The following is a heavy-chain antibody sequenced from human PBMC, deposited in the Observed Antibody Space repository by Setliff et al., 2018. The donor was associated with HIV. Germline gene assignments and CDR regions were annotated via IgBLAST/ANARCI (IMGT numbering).Heavy chain of an antibody. J-gene: IGHJ3*02. CDR2: MSTDNGNT. D-gene: IGHD1-20*01. CDR1: GYSFSSYG. V-gene: IGHV1-18*01. Sequence: ASVKVSCKASGYSFSSYGIGWVRLAPGQGLEWMGWMSTDNGNTNYAQKVQGRVTMTTDTGTRTAYMELRSLRSDDTAMYYCARMRGGHNIREGAFDILGQGTMVTVSS. CDR3: ARMRGGHNIREGAFDI.